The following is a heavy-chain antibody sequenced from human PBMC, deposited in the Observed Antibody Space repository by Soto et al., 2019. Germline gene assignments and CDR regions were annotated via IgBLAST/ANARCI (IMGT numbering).Heavy chain of an antibody. CDR1: GFTFSSYA. CDR3: VKDRDGSYTPRWWFDP. V-gene: IGHV3-64D*06. CDR2: ISSNGGST. J-gene: IGHJ5*02. D-gene: IGHD1-26*01. Sequence: VGSLRLSCSASGFTFSSYAMHWVRQAPGKGLEYVSAISSNGGSTYYADSVKGRFTISRDNSKNTLYLQMSSLRAEDTAVYYCVKDRDGSYTPRWWFDPWGQGTLVTVSS.